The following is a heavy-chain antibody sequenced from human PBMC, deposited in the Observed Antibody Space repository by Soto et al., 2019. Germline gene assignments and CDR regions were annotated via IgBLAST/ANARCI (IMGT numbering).Heavy chain of an antibody. Sequence: SETLSLTCAVYGGSFSGYYWGWIRQPPGKGLEWIGEINHSGSTNYNPSLKSRVTISVDTSKNQFSLKLSSVTAADTAVYYCARYGIYCSSTSCYNRPLYYYYYYGMDVWGQGTTVTVSS. CDR1: GGSFSGYY. CDR3: ARYGIYCSSTSCYNRPLYYYYYYGMDV. CDR2: INHSGST. D-gene: IGHD2-2*02. V-gene: IGHV4-34*01. J-gene: IGHJ6*02.